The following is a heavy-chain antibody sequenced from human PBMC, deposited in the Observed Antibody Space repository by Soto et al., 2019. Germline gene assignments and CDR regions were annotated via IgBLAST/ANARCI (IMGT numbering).Heavy chain of an antibody. Sequence: ASVKVSCKASGYTFTGYYMHWVRQAPGQGLEWMGWINPNSGGTNYAQKLQGWVTMTRDTSISTAYMELSRLRSDDTAVYYCARGGPTYYYGSGSYYYGMDVWGKGTTVTVSS. D-gene: IGHD3-10*01. CDR2: INPNSGGT. CDR1: GYTFTGYY. J-gene: IGHJ6*04. CDR3: ARGGPTYYYGSGSYYYGMDV. V-gene: IGHV1-2*04.